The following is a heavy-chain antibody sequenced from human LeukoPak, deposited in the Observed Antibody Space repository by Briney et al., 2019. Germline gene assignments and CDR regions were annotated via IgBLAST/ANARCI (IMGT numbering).Heavy chain of an antibody. CDR2: IYSGGNT. D-gene: IGHD1-26*01. Sequence: GGSLRLSCAASGFAVSSNYMTWVRQAPGKGLEWVSVIYSGGNTYYADSVKGRFTISRDNTKNTLYLQMNSLRADDTAVYYCARDVGFIVGATPGAFDIWGQGTMVTVSS. J-gene: IGHJ3*02. CDR3: ARDVGFIVGATPGAFDI. V-gene: IGHV3-66*01. CDR1: GFAVSSNY.